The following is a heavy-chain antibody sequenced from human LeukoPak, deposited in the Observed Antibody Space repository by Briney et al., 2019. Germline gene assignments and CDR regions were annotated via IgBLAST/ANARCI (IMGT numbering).Heavy chain of an antibody. J-gene: IGHJ5*02. CDR1: GFTFDDYG. V-gene: IGHV3-20*01. D-gene: IGHD2-2*01. Sequence: GGSLRLACAASGFTFDDYGMSWVRQAPGKWLGWVVGINWNGGSTGYADSVKGRFTISRDNAKKFLYLQMNSLRAEDTALYHCARDSQYCSSTSCWFDPWGQGTLVAVP. CDR3: ARDSQYCSSTSCWFDP. CDR2: INWNGGST.